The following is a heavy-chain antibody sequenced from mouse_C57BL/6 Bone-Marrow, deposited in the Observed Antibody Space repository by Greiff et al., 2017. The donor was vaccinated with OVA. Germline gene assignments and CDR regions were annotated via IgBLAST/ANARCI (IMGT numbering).Heavy chain of an antibody. D-gene: IGHD1-1*01. J-gene: IGHJ1*03. CDR1: GFTFSDYY. V-gene: IGHV5-16*01. Sequence: EVHLVESEGGLVQPGSSLKLSCTASGFTFSDYYMAWVRQVPEKGLEWVANINYDGSSTYYLDSLKSRFIISRDNAKNILYLQMSSLKSEDTATYYCARGYGTPYFDVWGTGTTVTVSS. CDR3: ARGYGTPYFDV. CDR2: INYDGSST.